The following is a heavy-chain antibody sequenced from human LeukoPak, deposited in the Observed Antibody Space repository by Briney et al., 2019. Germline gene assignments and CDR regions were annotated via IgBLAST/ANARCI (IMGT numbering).Heavy chain of an antibody. Sequence: SETLSLTCTVSGGSISSYYWSWIRQPPGKGLEWIGYIYYSGSTNYNPSLKSRVTISVDTSKNQFSLKLSSVTAADTAVYYCARRGYSYGDHFDYWGQGTLVTVSS. CDR2: IYYSGST. D-gene: IGHD5-18*01. CDR3: ARRGYSYGDHFDY. CDR1: GGSISSYY. J-gene: IGHJ4*02. V-gene: IGHV4-59*08.